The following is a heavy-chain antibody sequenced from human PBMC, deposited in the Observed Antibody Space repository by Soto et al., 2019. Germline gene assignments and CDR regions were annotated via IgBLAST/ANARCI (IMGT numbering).Heavy chain of an antibody. V-gene: IGHV3-7*01. CDR2: IKEDGSEE. Sequence: EVQLVQSGGDLVQPGGSLRLSCVASGFTFSTYWMTWVRQAPGMGLEWVAGIKEDGSEEVYVDSVKGRFSISRDNAKTSLYLQLNSLSAEDTAVYYCATATSSPFSNFDYWGQGSLVTVSS. D-gene: IGHD2-2*01. J-gene: IGHJ4*02. CDR1: GFTFSTYW. CDR3: ATATSSPFSNFDY.